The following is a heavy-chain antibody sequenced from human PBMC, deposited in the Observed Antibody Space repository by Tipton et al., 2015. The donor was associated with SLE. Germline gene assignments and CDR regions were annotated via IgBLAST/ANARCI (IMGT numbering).Heavy chain of an antibody. CDR2: ISANGGTAT. D-gene: IGHD6-13*01. J-gene: IGHJ6*02. Sequence: SLRLSCDASGFTFRSYAMSWVRQAPGKGLEWVSVISANGGTATYYADSVKGRFTISRDNSKNTLVLQMNSLRAEDTAVYYCAKEVLDSSSWAVYYYYGMDVWGQGTTVTVSS. CDR3: AKEVLDSSSWAVYYYYGMDV. V-gene: IGHV3-23*01. CDR1: GFTFRSYA.